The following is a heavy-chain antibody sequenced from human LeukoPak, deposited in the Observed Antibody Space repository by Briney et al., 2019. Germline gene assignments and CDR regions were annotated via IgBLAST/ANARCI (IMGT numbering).Heavy chain of an antibody. D-gene: IGHD5-24*01. CDR1: GYTFTSYG. V-gene: IGHV1-18*01. CDR3: ARRRDGYNSGPYNYGMDV. J-gene: IGHJ6*02. CDR2: ISAYNDNT. Sequence: ASVNVSCKASGYTFTSYGISWVRQAPGPGLDWLGWISAYNDNTNYAQKLQGRVTMNTDTSTSKAYMELKRQRTDDTAVYYCARRRDGYNSGPYNYGMDVWGQGTTVTVSS.